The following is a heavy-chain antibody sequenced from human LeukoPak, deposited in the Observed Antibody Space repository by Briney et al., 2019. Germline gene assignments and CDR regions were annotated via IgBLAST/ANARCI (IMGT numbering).Heavy chain of an antibody. Sequence: SETLSLTCFVSGGSISSYYWSWIRQPAGKGLEWIGRIYTSGSTNYNPSLKSRVTMSVDTSKNQFSLKLSSVTAADTAVYYCARERSGSYYYYYMDVWGKGTTVTISS. D-gene: IGHD1-26*01. J-gene: IGHJ6*03. V-gene: IGHV4-4*07. CDR1: GGSISSYY. CDR2: IYTSGST. CDR3: ARERSGSYYYYYMDV.